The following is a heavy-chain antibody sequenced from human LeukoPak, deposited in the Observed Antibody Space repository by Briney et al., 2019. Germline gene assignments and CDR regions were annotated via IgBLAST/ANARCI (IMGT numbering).Heavy chain of an antibody. CDR3: ARRKVGEIQRCDY. J-gene: IGHJ4*02. V-gene: IGHV4-39*01. Sequence: SETLSLTCTVSGGSISSRSYYWGWIRQPPGKGLEWIGSVSYSGSSYYNPSLKSRVTISVDMSKNQFSLKLSSVTAADTALYYCARRKVGEIQRCDYWGQGNLVLVSP. D-gene: IGHD5-18*01. CDR2: VSYSGSS. CDR1: GGSISSRSYY.